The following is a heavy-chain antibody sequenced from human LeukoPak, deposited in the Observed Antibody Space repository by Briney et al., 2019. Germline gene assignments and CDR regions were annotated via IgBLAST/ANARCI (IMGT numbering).Heavy chain of an antibody. Sequence: GSLRLSCVASGFTFSSYAMSWARQAPGKGLEWVSAISGSGGSTYYADSVKGRFTISRDNSKNTLYLPMNSLRVEDTAIYYCVRGQWLVRDWGQGTLVTVSS. J-gene: IGHJ4*02. CDR1: GFTFSSYA. CDR3: VRGQWLVRD. D-gene: IGHD6-19*01. V-gene: IGHV3-23*01. CDR2: ISGSGGST.